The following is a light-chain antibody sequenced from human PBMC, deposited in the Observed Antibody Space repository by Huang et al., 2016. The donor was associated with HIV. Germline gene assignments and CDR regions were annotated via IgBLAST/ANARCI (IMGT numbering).Light chain of an antibody. CDR3: QQYNDWPPYT. Sequence: EIVMTQSPATLSLSPGERATLSCRASQTVSTNLAWYQQKPGQDPSLLIYGASTRATGIRARFSGSGSGTEFTLTISSLQSEDFAVYYCQQYNDWPPYTFGQGTKLEIK. CDR2: GAS. CDR1: QTVSTN. J-gene: IGKJ2*01. V-gene: IGKV3-15*01.